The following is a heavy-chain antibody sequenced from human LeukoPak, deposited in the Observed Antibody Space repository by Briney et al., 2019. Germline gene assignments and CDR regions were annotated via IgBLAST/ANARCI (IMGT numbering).Heavy chain of an antibody. J-gene: IGHJ4*02. Sequence: SETLSLTCTVSGGSISSYFWSWIRQPPGKGLEWIGYIYYSGSTNYNPSLKSRVTIPVDTSKNQFSLKLSSVTAADTAVYYCARGSGYDSSAPLFDYWGQGTLVTVSS. CDR3: ARGSGYDSSAPLFDY. CDR2: IYYSGST. V-gene: IGHV4-59*01. D-gene: IGHD3-22*01. CDR1: GGSISSYF.